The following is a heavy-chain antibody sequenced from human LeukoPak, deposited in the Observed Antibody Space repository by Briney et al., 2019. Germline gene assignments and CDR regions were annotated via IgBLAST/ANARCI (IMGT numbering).Heavy chain of an antibody. V-gene: IGHV1-3*01. CDR3: GRDTYWYFDL. CDR1: GYIFTNYA. J-gene: IGHJ2*01. CDR2: INAGNGNT. Sequence: GASVKVSCKASGYIFTNYAMHWVRQAPGQGLEWMGWINAGNGNTKYSQNFQGRVTITRDTSASTAYMELSSLRSGDTAVYYCGRDTYWYFDLWGRGTLVTVSS.